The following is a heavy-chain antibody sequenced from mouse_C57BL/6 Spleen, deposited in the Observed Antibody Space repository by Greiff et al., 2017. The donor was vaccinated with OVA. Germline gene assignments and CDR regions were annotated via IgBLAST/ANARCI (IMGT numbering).Heavy chain of an antibody. Sequence: QVHVKQSDAELVKPGASVKISCKVSGYTFTDHTIHWMKQRPEQGLEWIGYIYPRDGSTKYNEKFKGKATLTADKSSSTAYMQLNSLTSEDSAVYFCARFLYYGSSYEYFDVWGTGTTVTVSS. D-gene: IGHD1-1*01. V-gene: IGHV1-78*01. CDR3: ARFLYYGSSYEYFDV. J-gene: IGHJ1*03. CDR1: GYTFTDHT. CDR2: IYPRDGST.